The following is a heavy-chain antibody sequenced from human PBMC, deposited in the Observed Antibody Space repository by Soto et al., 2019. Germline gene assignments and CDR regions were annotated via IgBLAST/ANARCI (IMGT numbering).Heavy chain of an antibody. CDR2: ISYDGSNK. V-gene: IGHV3-30-3*01. Sequence: PGGSLKLCCAASGFSLRSYAMPVSRQAAGKGLEWVAVISYDGSNKYYADSVKGRFTISRDNSKNTLYLQMNSLRAEDTAVYYCVRGETFDFWSGLKFDYWGQGTLVTVSS. D-gene: IGHD3-3*01. CDR1: GFSLRSYA. J-gene: IGHJ4*02. CDR3: VRGETFDFWSGLKFDY.